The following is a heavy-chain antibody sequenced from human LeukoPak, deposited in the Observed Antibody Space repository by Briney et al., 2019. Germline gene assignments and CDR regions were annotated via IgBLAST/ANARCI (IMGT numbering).Heavy chain of an antibody. CDR2: ITNSGGDT. J-gene: IGHJ4*02. D-gene: IGHD6-13*01. Sequence: GGSLRLSCAASGFTFSDYAMSWVRQAPGKGLEWVSAITNSGGDTYTADSVKGRFTISRDNSRSSLYLQMNSLSAEDTAVYYCAKGSSSSRPYYFDFWGQGTLVTVSS. CDR1: GFTFSDYA. CDR3: AKGSSSSRPYYFDF. V-gene: IGHV3-23*01.